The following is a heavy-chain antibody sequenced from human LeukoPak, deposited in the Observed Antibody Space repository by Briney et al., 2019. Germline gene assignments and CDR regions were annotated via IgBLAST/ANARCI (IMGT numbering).Heavy chain of an antibody. V-gene: IGHV4-59*01. CDR2: IYYSGST. D-gene: IGHD1-20*01. Sequence: SETLSLTCTVSGGSISSYYWSWIRQPPGKGLEWIGYIYYSGSTNYSPSLKSRVTISVDTSKNQFSLKLSSVTAADAAVYYCARAGLTGRYNWFDPWGQGTLVTVSS. CDR1: GGSISSYY. CDR3: ARAGLTGRYNWFDP. J-gene: IGHJ5*02.